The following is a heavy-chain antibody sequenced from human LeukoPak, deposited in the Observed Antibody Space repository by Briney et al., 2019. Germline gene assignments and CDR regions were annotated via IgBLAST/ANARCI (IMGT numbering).Heavy chain of an antibody. CDR2: FDPEDDVT. V-gene: IGHV1-24*01. CDR1: GYTFSELA. J-gene: IGHJ4*02. CDR3: ATRLPDYSSPSGFSRYYYDY. D-gene: IGHD3-22*01. Sequence: ASVKVSCKVSGYTFSELAIHWVRQAPGKRLEWVGGFDPEDDVTVPVPKLKGRVTMTEDTSTDTAYMELSSLRSEDTAVYFCATRLPDYSSPSGFSRYYYDYWGQGSLVTVSS.